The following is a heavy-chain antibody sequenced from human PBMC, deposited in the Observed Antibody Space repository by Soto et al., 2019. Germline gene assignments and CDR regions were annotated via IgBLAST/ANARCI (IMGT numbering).Heavy chain of an antibody. CDR3: ARDRDYDSSGYYDGNAFDI. J-gene: IGHJ3*02. Sequence: PGGSLRLSCAASGFTFSDYYMSWIRQAPGKGLEWVSYISSSGSTIYYADSVKGRFTISRDNAKNSLYLQMNSLRAEDTAVYYCARDRDYDSSGYYDGNAFDIWGQGTMVTVSS. CDR2: ISSSGSTI. D-gene: IGHD3-22*01. CDR1: GFTFSDYY. V-gene: IGHV3-11*01.